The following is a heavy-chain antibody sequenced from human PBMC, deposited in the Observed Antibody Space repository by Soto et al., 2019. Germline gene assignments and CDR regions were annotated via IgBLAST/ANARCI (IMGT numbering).Heavy chain of an antibody. D-gene: IGHD6-13*01. V-gene: IGHV1-69*12. CDR2: IITIFGTA. CDR1: GGTFSSYA. J-gene: IGHJ6*02. Sequence: QVQLVQSGAEVKKPGSSVKVSCKASGGTFSSYAISWVRQAPGHGLEWMGGIITIFGTANYAQKFQGRVTITADESTSTAYMELSSLRSEDTAVYSCARDGMQHLVIDVWGQGTTVTVSS. CDR3: ARDGMQHLVIDV.